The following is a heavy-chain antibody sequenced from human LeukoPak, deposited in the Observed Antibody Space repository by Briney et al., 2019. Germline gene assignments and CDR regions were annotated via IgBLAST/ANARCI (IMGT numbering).Heavy chain of an antibody. CDR1: GASISSGGYS. Sequence: SETLSLTCAVSGASISSGGYSWSWIRQPPGKGLEWIGYIYYSGSTNYNPSLKSRVTISVDTSKNQFSLKLSSVTAADTAVYYCARDPAIAAAGPDFAFDIWGQGTMATVSS. J-gene: IGHJ3*02. D-gene: IGHD6-13*01. CDR3: ARDPAIAAAGPDFAFDI. V-gene: IGHV4-61*08. CDR2: IYYSGST.